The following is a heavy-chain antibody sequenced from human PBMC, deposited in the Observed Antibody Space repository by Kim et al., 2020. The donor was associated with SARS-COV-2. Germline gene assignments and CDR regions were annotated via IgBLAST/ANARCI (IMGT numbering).Heavy chain of an antibody. CDR3: AKGPGSAARRGGNWFDP. Sequence: GGSLRLSCAASGFTFSSYAMSWVRQAPGKGLEWVSAISGSGGSTYYADSVKGRFTISRDNSKNTLYLQMNSLRAEDTAVYYCAKGPGSAARRGGNWFDPWGQGTLVTVSS. CDR2: ISGSGGST. J-gene: IGHJ5*02. V-gene: IGHV3-23*01. CDR1: GFTFSSYA. D-gene: IGHD6-6*01.